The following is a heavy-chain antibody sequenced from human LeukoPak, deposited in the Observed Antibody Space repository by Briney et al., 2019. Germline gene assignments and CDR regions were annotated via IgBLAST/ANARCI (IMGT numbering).Heavy chain of an antibody. CDR3: ARLEYYYDSSGWYYFDY. Sequence: PSETLSLTCTVSGGSISSGDYYWSWIRQPPGKGLEWIGYIYYSGSTNYNPSLKSRVTISVDTSKNQFSLKLSSVTAADTAVYYCARLEYYYDSSGWYYFDYWGQGTLVTVSS. CDR1: GGSISSGDYY. J-gene: IGHJ4*02. CDR2: IYYSGST. D-gene: IGHD3-22*01. V-gene: IGHV4-61*08.